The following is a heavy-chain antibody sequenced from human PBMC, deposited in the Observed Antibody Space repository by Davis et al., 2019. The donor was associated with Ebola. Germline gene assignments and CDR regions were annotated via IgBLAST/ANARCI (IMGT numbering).Heavy chain of an antibody. CDR3: ARLDASDYDFSFYGVDV. V-gene: IGHV4-4*02. CDR2: IYHSGST. J-gene: IGHJ6*04. D-gene: IGHD4-17*01. CDR1: GGSISSSNW. Sequence: MPSETLSLTCAVSGGSISSSNWWSWVRQPPGKGLEWIGEIYHSGSTNYSPSLKSRVTLSVDTSKNQFSLKLTSVTSADTAVYFCARLDASDYDFSFYGVDVWGKGTTVTVSS.